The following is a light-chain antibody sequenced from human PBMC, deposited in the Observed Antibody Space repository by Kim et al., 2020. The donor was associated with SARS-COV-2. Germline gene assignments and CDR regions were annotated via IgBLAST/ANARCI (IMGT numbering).Light chain of an antibody. CDR2: RDS. CDR3: QVWDSSTACGV. J-gene: IGLJ2*01. Sequence: SYELTQPLSVSVALGQTARITCGGNNIGSKNVHWYQQKPGQAPVLVIYRDSNRPSGIPERFSGSNSGNTATLTISRAQAGDEADYYCQVWDSSTACGVFGGGTQLTVL. CDR1: NIGSKN. V-gene: IGLV3-9*01.